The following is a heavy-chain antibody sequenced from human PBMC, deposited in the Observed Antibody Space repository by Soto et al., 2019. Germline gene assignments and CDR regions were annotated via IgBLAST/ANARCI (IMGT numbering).Heavy chain of an antibody. J-gene: IGHJ5*02. CDR1: GGTFSSYT. CDR3: ARAYYGSGSDNWFDP. V-gene: IGHV1-69*02. D-gene: IGHD3-10*01. Sequence: QVQLVQSGAEVQKPGSSVKVSCKASGGTFSSYTISWVRQAPGQGLEWMGRIIPILGIANYAQKFQGRVSITADKSTSTAYMELSSLRSEDTAVYYCARAYYGSGSDNWFDPWGQGTLVTVSS. CDR2: IIPILGIA.